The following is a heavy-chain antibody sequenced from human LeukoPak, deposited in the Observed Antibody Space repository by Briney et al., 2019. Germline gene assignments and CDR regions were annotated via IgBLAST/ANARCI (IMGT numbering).Heavy chain of an antibody. Sequence: PSETLFLTCTVSGGSISSSSYYWGWIRQPPGKGLEWIGSIYYSGSTYYNPSLKSRVTISVDTSKNQFSLKLSSVTAADTAVYYCARADYDFWSGTKSVLHAFDIWGQGTMVTVSS. CDR2: IYYSGST. CDR1: GGSISSSSYY. J-gene: IGHJ3*02. CDR3: ARADYDFWSGTKSVLHAFDI. V-gene: IGHV4-39*01. D-gene: IGHD3-3*01.